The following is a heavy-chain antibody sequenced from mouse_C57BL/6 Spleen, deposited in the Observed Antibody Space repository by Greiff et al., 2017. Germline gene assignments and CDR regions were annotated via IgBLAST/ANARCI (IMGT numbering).Heavy chain of an antibody. Sequence: QVQLQQSGAELARPGASVKMSCKASGYTFTSYTMHWVKQRPGQGLEWIGYINPSSGYPKYNQKFKDKATLTVDKSSSPAYMQLSSLTSEDSAVYYFAKDDNAGFDYWGQGTTLTVSS. J-gene: IGHJ2*01. CDR1: GYTFTSYT. V-gene: IGHV1-4*01. CDR2: INPSSGYP. CDR3: AKDDNAGFDY. D-gene: IGHD2-4*01.